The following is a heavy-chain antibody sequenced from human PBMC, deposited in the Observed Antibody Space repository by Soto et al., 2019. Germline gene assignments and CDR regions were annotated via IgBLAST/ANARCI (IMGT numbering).Heavy chain of an antibody. D-gene: IGHD2-15*01. V-gene: IGHV4-39*01. J-gene: IGHJ4*02. CDR1: GGSISSNIYY. Sequence: SETLSLTCTVSGGSISSNIYYWGWIRQPPGKGLEWIGNIHYSGSAYYNPSLKSRVTISVDTSRNQFSLKLSSVTAADTAVYYCARAQITCVPDNYWGQGTLVTVSS. CDR2: IHYSGSA. CDR3: ARAQITCVPDNY.